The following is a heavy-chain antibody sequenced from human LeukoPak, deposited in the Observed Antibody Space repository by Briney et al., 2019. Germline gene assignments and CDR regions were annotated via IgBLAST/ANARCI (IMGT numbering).Heavy chain of an antibody. V-gene: IGHV3-23*01. CDR3: AKGLKY. D-gene: IGHD2/OR15-2a*01. CDR2: ITGSGGST. J-gene: IGHJ4*02. Sequence: GGSLRLSCAAPGFTLSSYTYTMSWVRQAPGKGLEWVTGITGSGGSTYYAVSVKGRFTISRDNSKNTLYLHMNSLTVEDTAIYYCAKGLKYGGQGTLVTVSS. CDR1: GFTLSSYT.